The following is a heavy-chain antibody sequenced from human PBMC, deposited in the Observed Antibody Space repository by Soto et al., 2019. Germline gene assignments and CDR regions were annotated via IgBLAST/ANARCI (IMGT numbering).Heavy chain of an antibody. J-gene: IGHJ1*01. V-gene: IGHV3-23*01. CDR1: GFTFSSYA. CDR3: AKDRGSSCPHGLLAF. D-gene: IGHD6-13*01. Sequence: GGSLRLSCAASGFTFSSYAMSWVRQAPGKGLEWVSVISGSGDGTYSAYSVRGRFTISRDNSKNTLFLHMSSLRAEDTAVYFCAKDRGSSCPHGLLAFWGQGALVTVSS. CDR2: ISGSGDGT.